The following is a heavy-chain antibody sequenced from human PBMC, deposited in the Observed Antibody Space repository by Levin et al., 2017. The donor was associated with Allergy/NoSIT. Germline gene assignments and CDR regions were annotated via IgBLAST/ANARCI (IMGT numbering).Heavy chain of an antibody. CDR3: ARDRVVASGGTYYYYGMAV. Sequence: SETLSLTCIVSGGSISGYHWSWIRQPPGKGLEWIGYIYYSGSTNYSPSLKSRVTMSVDTSKNQFSLTLNSVTAADTAVYYCARDRVVASGGTYYYYGMAVWGQGTTVTVSS. CDR2: IYYSGST. CDR1: GGSISGYH. V-gene: IGHV4-59*01. J-gene: IGHJ6*02. D-gene: IGHD2-15*01.